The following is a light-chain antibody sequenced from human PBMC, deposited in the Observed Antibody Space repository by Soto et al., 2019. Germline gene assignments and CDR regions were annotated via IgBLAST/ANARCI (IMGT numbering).Light chain of an antibody. CDR2: LAT. CDR1: QGISNN. V-gene: IGKV1-27*01. CDR3: QKYNSAPWT. Sequence: DIQMTQSPSSLSASVGDRVTITCRTSQGISNNLAWFQQKPGKVPKLLIYLATTLQSGVPSRFSGSGSGTDFTLTISSLQPEDVATYYCQKYNSAPWTFGQGTRVEI. J-gene: IGKJ1*01.